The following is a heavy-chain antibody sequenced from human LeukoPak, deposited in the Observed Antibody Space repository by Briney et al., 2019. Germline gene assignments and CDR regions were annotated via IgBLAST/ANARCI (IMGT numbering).Heavy chain of an antibody. Sequence: GESLKISCEGSGYSFTSSWIGWVRQMPGKGLEWMGIIYPGDSDIRYSPSFQGQVTISADKSITTAYLQWSSLKASDTAIYSCARGLYCSGGSCRFDYWGQGTLVTVSS. CDR3: ARGLYCSGGSCRFDY. V-gene: IGHV5-51*01. D-gene: IGHD2-15*01. CDR1: GYSFTSSW. CDR2: IYPGDSDI. J-gene: IGHJ4*02.